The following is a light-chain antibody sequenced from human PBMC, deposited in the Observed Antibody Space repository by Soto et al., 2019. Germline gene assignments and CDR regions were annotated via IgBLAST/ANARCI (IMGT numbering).Light chain of an antibody. V-gene: IGKV3-20*01. CDR3: QQYGSSPIT. CDR1: QNVSSSY. J-gene: IGKJ5*01. CDR2: GAS. Sequence: EIVLTQSPGTLSLSPGERVTLSCRTSQNVSSSYLAWYQQRPGQAPRLLIYGASNRATGIPDRFSGSGSGTDFSLTIIRLEPEDFAVYYCQQYGSSPITFGQGTRLEIK.